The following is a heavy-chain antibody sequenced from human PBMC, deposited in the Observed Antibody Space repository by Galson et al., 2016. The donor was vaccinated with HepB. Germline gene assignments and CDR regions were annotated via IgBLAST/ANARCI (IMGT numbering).Heavy chain of an antibody. J-gene: IGHJ4*02. CDR2: INPSSGDT. V-gene: IGHV1-2*02. D-gene: IGHD7-27*01. Sequence: SVRVFCKASGYTFTVNYVHWVRQAPGQGLGWMGYINPSSGDTKYAQKSQGRVRMPRDTSISTAYMELRSTKSDDTAVYYCARETKGLPAGDCFDSWGQGTLVTVSS. CDR3: ARETKGLPAGDCFDS. CDR1: GYTFTVNY.